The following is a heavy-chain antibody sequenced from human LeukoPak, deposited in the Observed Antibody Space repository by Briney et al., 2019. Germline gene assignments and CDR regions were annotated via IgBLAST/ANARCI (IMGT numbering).Heavy chain of an antibody. J-gene: IGHJ2*01. D-gene: IGHD2-2*01. CDR2: IYTSGST. CDR3: ARPAGYQLLSNWYFDL. Sequence: SETLSLTCTVSGGSISSYYWSWIRQPPGKGLEWIGYIYTSGSTNYNPSLKSRVTISVDTSKNQFSLKLSSVTAADTAVYYCARPAGYQLLSNWYFDLWGRGTLVTVSS. V-gene: IGHV4-4*09. CDR1: GGSISSYY.